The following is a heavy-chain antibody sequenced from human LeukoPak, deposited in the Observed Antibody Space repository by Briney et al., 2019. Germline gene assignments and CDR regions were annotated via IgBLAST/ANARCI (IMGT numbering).Heavy chain of an antibody. CDR1: GLTFSSYW. CDR2: VNTDGSST. CDR3: ARDRCSGGSCYWFDP. V-gene: IGHV3-74*01. Sequence: GGSLRLSCAASGLTFSSYWMHWVRQLPGKGLVWVSRVNTDGSSTYYADSVKGRFTISRDNAKNTLYLLMNSLRAEDTAIYYCARDRCSGGSCYWFDPWGQVTLVTVSS. D-gene: IGHD2-15*01. J-gene: IGHJ5*02.